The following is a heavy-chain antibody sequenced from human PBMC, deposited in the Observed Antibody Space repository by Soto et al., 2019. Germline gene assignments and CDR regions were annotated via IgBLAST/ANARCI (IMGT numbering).Heavy chain of an antibody. D-gene: IGHD6-19*01. CDR1: GGTFSSYA. CDR2: IIPIFGTA. Sequence: QVQLVQSGAEVKKPGSSVKVSCKASGGTFSSYAISWVRQAPGQGLEWMGGIIPIFGTANYAQKFQGRVTITADKATSTAYMELSSLRSEDTAVYYCARDRGPGIAVAGPEVGYLDYRGQGTLVTVSS. CDR3: ARDRGPGIAVAGPEVGYLDY. J-gene: IGHJ4*02. V-gene: IGHV1-69*06.